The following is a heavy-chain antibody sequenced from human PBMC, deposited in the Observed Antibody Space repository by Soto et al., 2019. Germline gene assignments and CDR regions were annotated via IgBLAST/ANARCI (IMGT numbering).Heavy chain of an antibody. CDR1: GFTFSSYW. J-gene: IGHJ5*02. Sequence: EVQLVESGGGLVQPGGSLRLSCAASGFTFSSYWMSWVRQAPGKGLEWVANIKQDGSEKYYVDSVKGRFTISRDNAKNSLYLQMNSLRAEDTAVYYCARDRYDYIWGSYQNGGWFDPWGQGTLVTVSS. V-gene: IGHV3-7*01. D-gene: IGHD3-16*02. CDR2: IKQDGSEK. CDR3: ARDRYDYIWGSYQNGGWFDP.